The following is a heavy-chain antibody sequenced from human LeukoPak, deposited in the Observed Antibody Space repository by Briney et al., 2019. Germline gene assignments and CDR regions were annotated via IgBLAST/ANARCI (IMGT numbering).Heavy chain of an antibody. CDR1: GGSFSGYY. V-gene: IGHV4-34*01. CDR3: AGTKTGLAVAGRSYFDY. CDR2: INHSGST. Sequence: PSETLSLTCAVYGGSFSGYYWSWIRQPPGKGLEWIGEINHSGSTNYNPSLKSRVTISVDTSKSQFSLKLSSVTAADTAVYYCAGTKTGLAVAGRSYFDYWGQGTLVTVSS. D-gene: IGHD6-19*01. J-gene: IGHJ4*02.